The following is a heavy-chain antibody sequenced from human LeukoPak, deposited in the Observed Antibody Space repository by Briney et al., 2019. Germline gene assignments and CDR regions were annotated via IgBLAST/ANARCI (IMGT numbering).Heavy chain of an antibody. V-gene: IGHV3-23*01. CDR1: GFTFSSYA. CDR3: AKFLSYTTSAPFDS. J-gene: IGHJ4*02. D-gene: IGHD3-16*01. CDR2: ISGSGGST. Sequence: RGSLRLSCAASGFTFSSYAMSWVRQAPGKGLEWVSAISGSGGSTYYADSVKGRFTISRDNSKNTLYLQMNSLRAEDTAVYYCAKFLSYTTSAPFDSWGQGTPVTVSS.